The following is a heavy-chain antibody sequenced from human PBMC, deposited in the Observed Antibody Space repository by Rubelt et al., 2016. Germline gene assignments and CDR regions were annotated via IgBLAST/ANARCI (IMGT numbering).Heavy chain of an antibody. Sequence: EYVSSISSSSTNVHFADSVKGRFSISRDSAKDSLYLQMNSLRVEDTAIYYCASARGGRYGDAFDMWGQGTVVTVSS. J-gene: IGHJ3*02. V-gene: IGHV3-21*04. CDR2: ISSSSTNV. CDR3: ASARGGRYGDAFDM. D-gene: IGHD3-16*02.